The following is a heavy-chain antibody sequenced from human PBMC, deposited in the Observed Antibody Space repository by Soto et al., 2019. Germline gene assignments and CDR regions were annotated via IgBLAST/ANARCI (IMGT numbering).Heavy chain of an antibody. J-gene: IGHJ6*02. Sequence: GFPRSAGSASGFTCSDYGMHSVRQAPGKGLEWVGIISFDGGNEYYADSVRGRFTISRDNSKNTPFVKMNRLRPEDTAVYYCAKGSRGRVTVAGPRGGYYYYGMDVWGQGT. CDR1: GFTCSDYG. CDR2: ISFDGGNE. CDR3: AKGSRGRVTVAGPRGGYYYYGMDV. D-gene: IGHD6-19*01. V-gene: IGHV3-30*18.